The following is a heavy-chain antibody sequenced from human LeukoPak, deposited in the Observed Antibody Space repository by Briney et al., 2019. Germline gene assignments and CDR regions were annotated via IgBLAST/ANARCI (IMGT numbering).Heavy chain of an antibody. CDR3: ARDGWDYYDSSGYPLWDY. Sequence: ASVKVSCKASGYTFTSYGISWVRQAPGQGLEWMGWISAYNGNTNYAQKLQGRVTMTTDTSTSTAYMELRSLRSDGTAVYYCARDGWDYYDSSGYPLWDYWGQGTLVTVSS. V-gene: IGHV1-18*01. J-gene: IGHJ4*02. CDR2: ISAYNGNT. CDR1: GYTFTSYG. D-gene: IGHD3-22*01.